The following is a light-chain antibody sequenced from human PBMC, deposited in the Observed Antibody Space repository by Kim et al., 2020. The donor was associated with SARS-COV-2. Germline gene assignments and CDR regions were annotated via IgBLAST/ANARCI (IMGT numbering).Light chain of an antibody. CDR3: QQYVTSRGA. J-gene: IGKJ2*01. Sequence: EIVLTQSPGTLSFSPGERVTLSCRASQTINRNYLAWYQHKPGQSPRLLIYGVSIRATDIPDRFSGSGSGTDFTLTISRLQPEDFAVYYCQQYVTSRGAFGQGTKLEI. CDR2: GVS. CDR1: QTINRNY. V-gene: IGKV3-20*01.